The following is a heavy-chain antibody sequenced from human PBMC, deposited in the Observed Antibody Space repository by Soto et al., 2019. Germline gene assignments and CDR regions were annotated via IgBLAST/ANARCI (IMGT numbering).Heavy chain of an antibody. CDR3: AKVRYSSPMGYYYGMDV. D-gene: IGHD6-19*01. CDR1: RVAFSKFI. J-gene: IGHJ6*02. V-gene: IGHV1-69*13. Sequence: SVKVSCKASRVAFSKFIVAWVRQAPGLGLEWVGGIIPIFGTANYAQKFQGRVTITADESTSTSYMEVNNLRSEDTAVYYCAKVRYSSPMGYYYGMDVWGQGTTVAVSS. CDR2: IIPIFGTA.